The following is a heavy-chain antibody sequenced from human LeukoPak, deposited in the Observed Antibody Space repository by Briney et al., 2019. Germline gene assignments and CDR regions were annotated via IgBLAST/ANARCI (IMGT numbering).Heavy chain of an antibody. V-gene: IGHV4-4*07. CDR3: ARDLASPPYNWFDP. D-gene: IGHD3-3*02. CDR2: IHGGGST. CDR1: GASINNYY. J-gene: IGHJ5*02. Sequence: PSETLSLTCTVSGASINNYYWSWIRQPAGKGLEWIGRIHGGGSTNYNPSLKSRVTVSIDTSKNQFPLKLSSMTAADTAVYYCARDLASPPYNWFDPWGQGTLVTVSS.